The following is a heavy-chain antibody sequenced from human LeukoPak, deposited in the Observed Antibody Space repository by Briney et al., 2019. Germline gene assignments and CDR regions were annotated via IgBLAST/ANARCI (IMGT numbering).Heavy chain of an antibody. J-gene: IGHJ6*02. CDR3: ARDQRTAGYYGMDV. D-gene: IGHD5-18*01. Sequence: PSETLSLTCTVSGGSISGNHWSWVRRPPGKGLEWLGYIYYSGSTNYNPSLKSRVTISVDTSKNQFSLKLRSVTAADTAVYHCARDQRTAGYYGMDVWGRGTTVTVSS. CDR2: IYYSGST. V-gene: IGHV4-59*01. CDR1: GGSISGNH.